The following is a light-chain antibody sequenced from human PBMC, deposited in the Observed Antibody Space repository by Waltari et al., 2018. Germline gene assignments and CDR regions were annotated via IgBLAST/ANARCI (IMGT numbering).Light chain of an antibody. Sequence: QSVLTQPPSVSAAPGQRVTIPCSGGRPNIGKNYVSWYRQFPGTAPKLLIYEDSERPSGIPGRFSGSKSGTSATLDITGLQAGDEADYYCGTWDSSLSGAVFGGGTHLTVL. CDR1: RPNIGKNY. J-gene: IGLJ7*01. CDR3: GTWDSSLSGAV. V-gene: IGLV1-51*02. CDR2: EDS.